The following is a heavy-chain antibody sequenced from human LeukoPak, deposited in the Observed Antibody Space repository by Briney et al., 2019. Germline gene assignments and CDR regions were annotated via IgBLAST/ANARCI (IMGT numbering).Heavy chain of an antibody. D-gene: IGHD6-13*01. J-gene: IGHJ4*02. V-gene: IGHV3-23*01. Sequence: SGGSLRLSCAASGFTFSNYAMTWVRRAPGKGLEWVSGINYSGTSPHYADSVKGRFSVSRDNSKNTLYLQMDSLRVEDTAVYFCAKGPGGSGSSSPYFDSWGQGSLVTVSS. CDR1: GFTFSNYA. CDR2: INYSGTSP. CDR3: AKGPGGSGSSSPYFDS.